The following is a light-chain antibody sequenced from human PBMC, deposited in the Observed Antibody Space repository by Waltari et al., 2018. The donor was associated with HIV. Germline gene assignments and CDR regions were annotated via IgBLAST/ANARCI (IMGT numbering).Light chain of an antibody. V-gene: IGLV1-40*01. CDR2: GNS. Sequence: QSELTQPPSVSAAPGQRVTISCTGRSSNIGAGYDVHWYQQVPGRAPKVAIYGNSNRPSGVPDRFSGSKSGSSASLVITGLQSEDEADYYCQSYDSNLSGLFGGGTKVTVL. CDR1: SSNIGAGYD. CDR3: QSYDSNLSGL. J-gene: IGLJ2*01.